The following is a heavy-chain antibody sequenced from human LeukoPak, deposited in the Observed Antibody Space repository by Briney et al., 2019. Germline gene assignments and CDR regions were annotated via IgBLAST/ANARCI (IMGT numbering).Heavy chain of an antibody. Sequence: GGSLRLSCAPSGFTFSAYAMHWVRQAPGKGLEWVAVISYDGSNKYYGDSVKGRFTISRDNSKNTLYLQMNSLRAEDTAVYYCAKDRTTTVTTRSYFDYWGQGTLVTVSS. D-gene: IGHD4-17*01. CDR2: ISYDGSNK. CDR3: AKDRTTTVTTRSYFDY. V-gene: IGHV3-30-3*01. CDR1: GFTFSAYA. J-gene: IGHJ4*02.